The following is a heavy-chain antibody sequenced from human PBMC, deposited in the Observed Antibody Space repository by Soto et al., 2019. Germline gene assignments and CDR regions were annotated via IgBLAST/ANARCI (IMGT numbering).Heavy chain of an antibody. CDR2: ISGSGGST. D-gene: IGHD6-13*01. V-gene: IGHV3-23*01. Sequence: EVQLLESGGGLVQPGGSLRLSCAASGFTFSSYAMSWVRQAPGKGLEWVSAISGSGGSTYYGDSVKGRFTISRDNSKNTLYLHTNSLRAEDTAVYYCAKDRQHLVVGILDYWRQGTLVTVSS. CDR3: AKDRQHLVVGILDY. CDR1: GFTFSSYA. J-gene: IGHJ4*02.